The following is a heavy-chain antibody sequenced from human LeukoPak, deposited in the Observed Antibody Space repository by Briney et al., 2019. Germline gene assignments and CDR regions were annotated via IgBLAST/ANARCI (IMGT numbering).Heavy chain of an antibody. V-gene: IGHV3-30*18. CDR2: ISYDGRNK. CDR3: AKGPLRGTAAAIDY. J-gene: IGHJ4*02. Sequence: GGSLRLSCAASGFTFNNYGMHWVRQAPGKGLEWVAVISYDGRNKHYPDSVKGRFTISRDISTDTLWLQMDSLRTEDTAVYYCAKGPLRGTAAAIDYWGQGTLVAVSS. CDR1: GFTFNNYG. D-gene: IGHD2-2*01.